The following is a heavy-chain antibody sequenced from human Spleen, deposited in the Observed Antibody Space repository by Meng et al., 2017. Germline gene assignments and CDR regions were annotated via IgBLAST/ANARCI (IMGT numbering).Heavy chain of an antibody. Sequence: ERLNPPGNRSLTVAVPGGSINRDNWWSWVRQPPGKGLEWIGEIYHSGTTNYNPSLKSRVSMSVDKSKNQFSLKLSSVTAADTAVYYCAREPTVITSGGVIVLPFDSWGQGTLVTVSS. CDR2: IYHSGTT. V-gene: IGHV4-4*03. D-gene: IGHD3-16*02. CDR1: GGSINRDNW. CDR3: AREPTVITSGGVIVLPFDS. J-gene: IGHJ4*02.